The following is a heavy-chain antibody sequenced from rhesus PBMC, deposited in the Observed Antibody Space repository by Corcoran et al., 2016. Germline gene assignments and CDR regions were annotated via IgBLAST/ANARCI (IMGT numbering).Heavy chain of an antibody. V-gene: IGHV3S5*01. J-gene: IGHJ4*01. Sequence: EVQLVESGGGLVQPGGSLRLSCAASGFTFSSYGMSWVRQAPGKGLEWVSYISNGGGSTYYADSVKGRFTSSRNNSKNTLSLQMNSLRAEDTAVYYCAKSSYYYYFDYWGQGVLVTVSS. CDR1: GFTFSSYG. D-gene: IGHD3-22*01. CDR2: ISNGGGST. CDR3: AKSSYYYYFDY.